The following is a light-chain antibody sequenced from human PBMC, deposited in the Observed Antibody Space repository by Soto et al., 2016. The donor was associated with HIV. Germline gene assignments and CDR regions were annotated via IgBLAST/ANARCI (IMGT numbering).Light chain of an antibody. V-gene: IGLV3-21*03. Sequence: SYVLTQSPSVSVAPGKTARIACGGNNIGSKSVHWYQQKPGQAPVLVVYDDSDRPSGIPERFSGSNSGNSATLTISRVEAGDEADYFCQVWDSSTNHVVFGGGAKLTVL. J-gene: IGLJ2*01. CDR3: QVWDSSTNHVV. CDR2: DDS. CDR1: NIGSKS.